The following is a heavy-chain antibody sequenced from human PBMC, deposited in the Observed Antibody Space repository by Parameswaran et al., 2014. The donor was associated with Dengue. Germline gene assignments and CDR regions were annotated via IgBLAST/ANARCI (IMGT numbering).Heavy chain of an antibody. D-gene: IGHD6-19*01. Sequence: WVRQAPGQGLEWMGGFIPALPIPNYAQRFQGRLTITADKSTSTAYMELTSLRSEDTAVYYCARLTVAGREDWGQGTLVTVSS. V-gene: IGHV1-69*10. CDR3: ARLTVAGRED. CDR2: FIPALPIP. J-gene: IGHJ4*02.